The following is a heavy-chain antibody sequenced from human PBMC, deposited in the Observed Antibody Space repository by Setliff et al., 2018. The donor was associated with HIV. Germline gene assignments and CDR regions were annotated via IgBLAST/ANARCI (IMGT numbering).Heavy chain of an antibody. CDR1: GFTFTTYA. J-gene: IGHJ5*02. Sequence: PGGSLRLSCAASGFTFTTYAMHWVRQAPGKGLEWVAVISIYDGSEKYYADSVKGRFTISRDNSKNMLYLEMNSLRAEDTAIYYCASSGSGSYINWFGPWGQGTLVTVSS. CDR3: ASSGSGSYINWFGP. V-gene: IGHV3-30*04. CDR2: ISIYDGSEK. D-gene: IGHD3-10*01.